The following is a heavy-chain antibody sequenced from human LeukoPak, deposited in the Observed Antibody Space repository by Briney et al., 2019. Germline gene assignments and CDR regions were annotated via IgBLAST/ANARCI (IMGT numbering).Heavy chain of an antibody. D-gene: IGHD6-13*01. Sequence: PSETLSLTCAVYGGSFSGYYWSWIRQPPGKGLEWIGEINHSGSTDYNPSLKSRVTISVDTSKNQFSLKLSSVTAADTAVYYCARGSIAAAGSSPVDYWGQGTLVTVSS. CDR1: GGSFSGYY. V-gene: IGHV4-34*01. J-gene: IGHJ4*02. CDR3: ARGSIAAAGSSPVDY. CDR2: INHSGST.